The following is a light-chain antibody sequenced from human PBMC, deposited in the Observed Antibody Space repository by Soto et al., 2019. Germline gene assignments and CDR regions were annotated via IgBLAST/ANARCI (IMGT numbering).Light chain of an antibody. CDR2: EVS. CDR3: SSSTSSTTRDV. CDR1: SSDVGGYNY. Sequence: QSALTQPASVSGSPGQSITISCTGTSSDVGGYNYVSWYQQHPGKAPKLMIFEVSNRPSGVSNRFSGSKSGNTASLTISGLQAEDEADYYCSSSTSSTTRDVFGTGTKLTVL. V-gene: IGLV2-14*01. J-gene: IGLJ1*01.